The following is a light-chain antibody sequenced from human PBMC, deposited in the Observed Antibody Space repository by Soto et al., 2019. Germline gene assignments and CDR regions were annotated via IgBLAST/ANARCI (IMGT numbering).Light chain of an antibody. J-gene: IGKJ3*01. V-gene: IGKV3-11*01. CDR3: QQRTNWLT. CDR1: QNVSTY. Sequence: EIVLTQSPATLSLSPGERATLSCRASQNVSTYLAWYQQKPGQAPRLLIYDASNRATGIPARFSGSGSGTDFTLNISSLDPDAFAVYYCQQRTNWLTFGPGTKVDIK. CDR2: DAS.